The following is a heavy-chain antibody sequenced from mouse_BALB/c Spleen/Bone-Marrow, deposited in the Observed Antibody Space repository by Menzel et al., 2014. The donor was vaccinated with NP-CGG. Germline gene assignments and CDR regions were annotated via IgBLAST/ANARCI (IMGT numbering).Heavy chain of an antibody. D-gene: IGHD1-1*01. CDR3: ARYGSSYYFDY. CDR1: GYTFTSYY. CDR2: IYPGNVNT. J-gene: IGHJ2*01. Sequence: QVQLKDSGPELVKPGASVRISCKASGYTFTSYYIHWVEQRPGQGLEWIGWIYPGNVNTKYNEKFKGKATLTADKSSSTAYMQLSSLTSEDSAVYFCARYGSSYYFDYWGQGTTLTVSS. V-gene: IGHV1S56*01.